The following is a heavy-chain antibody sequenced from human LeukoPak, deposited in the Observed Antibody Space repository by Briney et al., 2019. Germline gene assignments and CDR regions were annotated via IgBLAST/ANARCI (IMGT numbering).Heavy chain of an antibody. V-gene: IGHV5-51*01. CDR3: AREYYDSSGYYYLNAFDI. CDR1: GYSFTSYW. J-gene: IGHJ3*02. CDR2: IYPGDSDT. Sequence: GESLKISCKGSGYSFTSYWIGWVRQMPGKGLEWMGVIYPGDSDTRYSPSFQGQVTISADKSISTAYLQWSSLKASDTAVYYCAREYYDSSGYYYLNAFDIWGQGTMVTVSS. D-gene: IGHD3-22*01.